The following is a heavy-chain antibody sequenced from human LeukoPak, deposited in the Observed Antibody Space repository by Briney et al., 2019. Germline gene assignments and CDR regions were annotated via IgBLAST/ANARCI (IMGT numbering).Heavy chain of an antibody. J-gene: IGHJ5*02. Sequence: SETLSLTCTVSGGSISSYYWSWIRQPPGKGLEWIGYIYYSGSTNYNPPLKNRVTISVDTSKDQFSLKVNSVTAADTAVYYCARNGYHNWFDHWGQGTLVTVSS. V-gene: IGHV4-59*01. D-gene: IGHD3-22*01. CDR3: ARNGYHNWFDH. CDR1: GGSISSYY. CDR2: IYYSGST.